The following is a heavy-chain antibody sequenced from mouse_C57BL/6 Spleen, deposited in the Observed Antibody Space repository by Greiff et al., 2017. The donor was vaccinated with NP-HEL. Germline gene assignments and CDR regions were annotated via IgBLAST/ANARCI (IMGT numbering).Heavy chain of an antibody. CDR1: GYTFTSYW. D-gene: IGHD1-1*01. CDR2: IDPSDSYT. J-gene: IGHJ2*01. CDR3: ARGGYGTSY. V-gene: IGHV1-59*01. Sequence: QVQLQQSGAELVRPGTSVKLSCKASGYTFTSYWMHWVKQRPGQGLEWIGVIDPSDSYTNYNQKFKGKATLTVDTSSSTAYMQLSSLTSEDSAVYYCARGGYGTSYWGQGTTLTVSS.